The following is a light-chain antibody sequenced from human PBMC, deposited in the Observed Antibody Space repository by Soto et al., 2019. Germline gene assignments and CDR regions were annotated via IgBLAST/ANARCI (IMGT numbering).Light chain of an antibody. CDR2: EVS. J-gene: IGLJ2*01. V-gene: IGLV2-23*02. CDR3: CSYAGSSTLV. CDR1: SSDVGSYNL. Sequence: QSALTQPASVSGSPGQSITISCTGTSSDVGSYNLVSWYQQHPGKAPKLMIYEVSKRPSGVSNRFSGSKSGNTASLTISGLQAEDEADYYCCSYAGSSTLVFGGGTRSPS.